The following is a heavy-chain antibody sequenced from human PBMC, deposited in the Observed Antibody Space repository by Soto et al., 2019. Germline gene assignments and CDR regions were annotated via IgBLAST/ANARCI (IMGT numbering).Heavy chain of an antibody. Sequence: LSLTCRVSGGSISGSYLSWIRQSPGKGLEWLGYVYYTGSTNYSPSLRSRVSISVDTSKNEFSLRLSSVTAADTAVYFCARSVAVPGAHIDYWGQGPQVTVSS. CDR3: ARSVAVPGAHIDY. J-gene: IGHJ4*02. CDR1: GGSISGSY. V-gene: IGHV4-59*01. CDR2: VYYTGST. D-gene: IGHD6-19*01.